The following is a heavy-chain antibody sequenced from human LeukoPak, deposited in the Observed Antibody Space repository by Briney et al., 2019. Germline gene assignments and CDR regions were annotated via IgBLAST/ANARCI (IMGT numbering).Heavy chain of an antibody. CDR3: ARGGSYFFDF. CDR2: IKQDGSEK. Sequence: PGGSLRLSCAASGFTFTNNFMSWVRQVPGKGLEWVANIKQDGSEKTYADSVRGRFTIFRDNAKDSVYLQMNSLRAEDSAIYYCARGGSYFFDFWGQGTLVTVSS. CDR1: GFTFTNNF. V-gene: IGHV3-7*01. J-gene: IGHJ4*01. D-gene: IGHD1-26*01.